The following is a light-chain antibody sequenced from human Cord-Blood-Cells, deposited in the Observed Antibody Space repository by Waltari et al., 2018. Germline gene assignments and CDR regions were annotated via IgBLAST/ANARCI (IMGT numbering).Light chain of an antibody. CDR2: EVS. CDR3: CSYAGSSTWV. Sequence: QSALTQPASVSGSPGQSLTISCTGNSRDVGSYNLVSWYQQHPGKAPKLMIYEVSKRPSGVSNRFSGSKSGNTASLTISGLQAEDEADYYCCSYAGSSTWVFGGGTKLTVL. J-gene: IGLJ3*02. V-gene: IGLV2-23*02. CDR1: SRDVGSYNL.